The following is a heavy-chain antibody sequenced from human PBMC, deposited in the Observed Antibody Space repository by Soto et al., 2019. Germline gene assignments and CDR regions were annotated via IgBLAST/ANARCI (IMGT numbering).Heavy chain of an antibody. D-gene: IGHD2-15*01. CDR1: GFTLSTYW. CDR3: ARTFVDGMAGFGP. CDR2: ISSGGTDT. V-gene: IGHV3-74*01. J-gene: IGHJ5*02. Sequence: GGSLRLSCAASGFTLSTYWMHWVRQVPGKGLVWVSRISSGGTDTNYADSVKGRFTISRDSARNTLFLQMNYLTGEDTAVYYWARTFVDGMAGFGPWGQGTLVTVSS.